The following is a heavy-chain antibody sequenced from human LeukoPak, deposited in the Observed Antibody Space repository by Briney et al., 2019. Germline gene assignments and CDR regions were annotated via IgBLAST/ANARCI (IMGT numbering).Heavy chain of an antibody. CDR3: ARIHGGLQYYYYYYGMDV. CDR2: IYPGDSDT. J-gene: IGHJ6*02. Sequence: GESLKICCEGSGYSFTSYWIGWVRQMPGKRLEWMGIIYPGDSDTSYSPSFQGQVTISADKSISTAYLQWSSLKASDTAMYYCARIHGGLQYYYYYYGMDVWGQGTTVTVSS. V-gene: IGHV5-51*01. CDR1: GYSFTSYW. D-gene: IGHD2-15*01.